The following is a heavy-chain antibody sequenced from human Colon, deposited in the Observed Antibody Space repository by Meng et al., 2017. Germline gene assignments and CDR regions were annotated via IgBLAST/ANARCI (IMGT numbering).Heavy chain of an antibody. J-gene: IGHJ4*02. Sequence: SEPLSLTCTVFGGSITNTRYYWGWIRQPPGKQLEWIGTIYYSGTTSYNPSLKSRLTRSLDTSKNQFSRRLSSGTAADTAVYSCVREFTYGSGSLLPRYFDHWREGTL. CDR1: GGSITNTRYY. D-gene: IGHD3-10*01. V-gene: IGHV4-39*07. CDR2: IYYSGTT. CDR3: VREFTYGSGSLLPRYFDH.